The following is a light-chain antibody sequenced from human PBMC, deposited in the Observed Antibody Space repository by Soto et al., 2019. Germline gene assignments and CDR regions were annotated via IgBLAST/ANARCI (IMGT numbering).Light chain of an antibody. J-gene: IGLJ1*01. CDR2: AVS. CDR1: STAVGDNNY. V-gene: IGLV2-8*01. CDR3: SSYDRSNNFYV. Sequence: QSVLTQPPSASGSPGQSVTISCTGPSTAVGDNNYVSWYQHRPGKAPKLILYAVSERPSGVPDRFSGSKSGKTASLTVSGLQAEDEADYYCSSYDRSNNFYVFGTGTKLTVL.